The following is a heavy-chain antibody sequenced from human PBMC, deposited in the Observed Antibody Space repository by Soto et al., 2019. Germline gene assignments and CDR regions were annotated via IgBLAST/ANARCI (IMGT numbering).Heavy chain of an antibody. D-gene: IGHD2-8*01. CDR3: ARSHYTYGLLIDY. CDR1: EDSITTNVYY. Sequence: SETLSLTCSVAEDSITTNVYYLGWIRQPPGKGLQWIGNVYSTGSTFSHPSLTSRVFISVDTSKNKFSLRLTSVTAADTAVYYCARSHYTYGLLIDYWGPGSMVNVAS. J-gene: IGHJ4*02. CDR2: VYSTGST. V-gene: IGHV4-39*01.